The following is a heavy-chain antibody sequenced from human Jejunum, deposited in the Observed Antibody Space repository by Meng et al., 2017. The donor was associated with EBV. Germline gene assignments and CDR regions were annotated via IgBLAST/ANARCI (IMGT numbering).Heavy chain of an antibody. V-gene: IGHV3-23*01. CDR3: AKLLKY. J-gene: IGHJ4*02. CDR1: GFSFSNSA. CDR2: ISGSAGNT. Sequence: EVQLLESGGGLVPPGGSLRRACAASGFSFSNSAMSWVRQAPGKGLEWVSVISGSAGNTYYADSVKGRFTISRDLSNNTLYLQMNSLRAEDTAIYYCAKLLKYWGQGTLVTVSS.